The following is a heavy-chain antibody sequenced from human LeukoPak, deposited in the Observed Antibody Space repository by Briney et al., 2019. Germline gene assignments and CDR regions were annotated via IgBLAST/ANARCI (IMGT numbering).Heavy chain of an antibody. J-gene: IGHJ6*03. CDR1: GYTFTGYY. D-gene: IGHD1-14*01. CDR3: ARDHGGMGDYYYMDV. Sequence: ASVKVSCKASGYTFTGYYMHWVRQAPGQGLEWMGWINPYSGDTNYAQNFQGRVTMTRDTSISTAYMELSRLRSDDTAVYYCARDHGGMGDYYYMDVWGKGTTVTISS. V-gene: IGHV1-2*02. CDR2: INPYSGDT.